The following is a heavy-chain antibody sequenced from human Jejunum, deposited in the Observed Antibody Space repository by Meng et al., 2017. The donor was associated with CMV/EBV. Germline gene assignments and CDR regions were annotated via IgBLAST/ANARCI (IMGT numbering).Heavy chain of an antibody. J-gene: IGHJ5*02. D-gene: IGHD6-19*01. CDR2: INYSGST. CDR3: ARRPIAVAGRDWFDP. Sequence: GSIGGSRYYWGWINQPEGKGLMWLRSINYSGSTYYNPSLKSRVTISLDTSKNQFSLRLTSVTAADTAVYYCARRPIAVAGRDWFDPWGQGTLVTVSS. V-gene: IGHV4-39*07. CDR1: GSIGGSRYY.